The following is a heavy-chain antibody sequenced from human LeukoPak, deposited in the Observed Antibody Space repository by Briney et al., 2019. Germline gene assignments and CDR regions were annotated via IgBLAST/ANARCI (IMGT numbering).Heavy chain of an antibody. Sequence: SETLSLTCTVSGGSISSYYWSWIRQPPGKGLEWTGYIYYSGSTNYNPSLKSRVTISVDTSKNQFSLKLSSVTAADTAVYYCARVVSSTSWIPYYFDYWGQGTLVTVSS. V-gene: IGHV4-59*01. CDR2: IYYSGST. CDR1: GGSISSYY. J-gene: IGHJ4*02. D-gene: IGHD2-2*01. CDR3: ARVVSSTSWIPYYFDY.